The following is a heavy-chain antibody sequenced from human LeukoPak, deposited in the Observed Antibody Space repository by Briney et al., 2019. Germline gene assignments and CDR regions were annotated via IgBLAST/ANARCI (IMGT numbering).Heavy chain of an antibody. D-gene: IGHD2-21*01. Sequence: ASVKVSCKASGYTFTSYGISWVRQAPGQGLEWMGWISAYNGNTNYAQKLQGRVTMTTDTSTSTAYMELRSLRSDDTAVYYCARDRESYCGGDCYDFDYWGQGTLVTVSS. CDR2: ISAYNGNT. CDR1: GYTFTSYG. J-gene: IGHJ4*02. CDR3: ARDRESYCGGDCYDFDY. V-gene: IGHV1-18*01.